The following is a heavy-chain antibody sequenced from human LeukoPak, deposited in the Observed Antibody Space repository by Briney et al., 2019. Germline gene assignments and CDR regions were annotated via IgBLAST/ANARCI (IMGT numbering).Heavy chain of an antibody. CDR1: GGSISSYY. Sequence: ASETLSLTCTVSGGSISSYYWSWIRQPPGKGLEWIGYIYYSGSTNYNPSLKSRVTISVDTSKNQFSLKLSSVTAADTAVYYCARIDTGYYYDSSAPSNWFDPWGQGTLVTVSS. CDR3: ARIDTGYYYDSSAPSNWFDP. J-gene: IGHJ5*02. V-gene: IGHV4-59*01. D-gene: IGHD3-22*01. CDR2: IYYSGST.